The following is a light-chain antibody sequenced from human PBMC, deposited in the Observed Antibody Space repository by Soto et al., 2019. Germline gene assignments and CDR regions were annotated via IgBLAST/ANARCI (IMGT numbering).Light chain of an antibody. Sequence: ELVMTQSPATLSVSPGARATLSCRASQSVSSSDLAWYQQKPGQAPRLLIYGASSRATGIPARFIVIGSGTDFPLALGSLEPEDSAVDDCQQYGSSGTFGQGTKVDI. J-gene: IGKJ1*01. V-gene: IGKV3-20*01. CDR3: QQYGSSGT. CDR2: GAS. CDR1: QSVSSSD.